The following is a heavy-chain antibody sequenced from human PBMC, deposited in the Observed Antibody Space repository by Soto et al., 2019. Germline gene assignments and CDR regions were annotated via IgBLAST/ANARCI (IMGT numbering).Heavy chain of an antibody. Sequence: GGSLRLSCAPSGFPLSSYSLSLVHQAPGKGLEWVSAISGSGGSTYYADSVKGRFTISRDNSKNTLYLQMNSLRAEDTAVYYCAKENYYFDYWGQGTLVTVSS. J-gene: IGHJ4*02. CDR2: ISGSGGST. V-gene: IGHV3-23*01. CDR1: GFPLSSYS. CDR3: AKENYYFDY.